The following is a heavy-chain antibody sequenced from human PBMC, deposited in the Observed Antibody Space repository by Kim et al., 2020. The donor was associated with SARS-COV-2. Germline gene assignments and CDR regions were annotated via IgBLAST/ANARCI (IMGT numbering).Heavy chain of an antibody. CDR1: GFTFSNFW. V-gene: IGHV3-74*01. CDR2: IKSDGTYT. D-gene: IGHD6-13*01. J-gene: IGHJ5*02. Sequence: GGSLRLSCEASGFTFSNFWMYWVRQSPAKGLVWVSRIKSDGTYTSYADSVKDRFTISRDNARNTLFLQMKSLRAEDTAIYYCARRKRIAGGGVDAWGQG. CDR3: ARRKRIAGGGVDA.